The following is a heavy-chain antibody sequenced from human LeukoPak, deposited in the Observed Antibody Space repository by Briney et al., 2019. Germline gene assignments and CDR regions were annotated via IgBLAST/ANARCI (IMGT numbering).Heavy chain of an antibody. Sequence: GGSLRLSCAASGFTFSSYGMHWVRRAPGKGLEWVAFIRYDGSNKYYADSVKGRFTISRDNSKNTLYLQMNSLRAEDTAAYYCAKADAPYYYDSSIDYWGQGTLVTVSS. D-gene: IGHD3-22*01. CDR2: IRYDGSNK. V-gene: IGHV3-30*02. CDR3: AKADAPYYYDSSIDY. CDR1: GFTFSSYG. J-gene: IGHJ4*02.